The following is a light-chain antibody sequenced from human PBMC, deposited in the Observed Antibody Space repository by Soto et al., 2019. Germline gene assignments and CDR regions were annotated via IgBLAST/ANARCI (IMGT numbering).Light chain of an antibody. Sequence: EIALTQSPGTLSLSPGERATLSCRASQSVSSSYFAWYQQKRGQAPRLLLYGASSRATGVPDRFSGSGSGTDFTLTISRLEPEDFEVYYCQQYGGSPWSFGQGTKVEVK. CDR1: QSVSSSY. CDR3: QQYGGSPWS. V-gene: IGKV3-20*01. J-gene: IGKJ1*01. CDR2: GAS.